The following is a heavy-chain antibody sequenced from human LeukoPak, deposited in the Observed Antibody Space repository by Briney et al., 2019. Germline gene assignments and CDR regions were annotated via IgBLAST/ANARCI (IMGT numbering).Heavy chain of an antibody. CDR3: ARDGDYYDSSDRDYYYYGMDV. CDR1: GGTFSSYA. V-gene: IGHV1-18*01. CDR2: ISAYNGNT. J-gene: IGHJ6*02. D-gene: IGHD3-22*01. Sequence: AASVKVSCKASGGTFSSYAISWVRQAPGQGLEWMGWISAYNGNTNYAQKLQGRVTMTTDTSTSTAYMELRSLRSDDTAVYYCARDGDYYDSSDRDYYYYGMDVWGQGTTVTVSS.